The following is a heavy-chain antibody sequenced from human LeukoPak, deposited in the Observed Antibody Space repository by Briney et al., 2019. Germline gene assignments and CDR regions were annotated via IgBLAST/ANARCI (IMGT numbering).Heavy chain of an antibody. J-gene: IGHJ4*02. CDR3: ASTFYGDSPPY. D-gene: IGHD4-17*01. CDR1: GFTVSSNY. Sequence: GGSLRLSCAASGFTVSSNYMSWVRQAPGKGLEWVSVIYSGGSTYYADSVKGRFTISRDNSKNTLYLQMNSLRAEDTAVYYCASTFYGDSPPYWGQGALVTVSS. V-gene: IGHV3-66*01. CDR2: IYSGGST.